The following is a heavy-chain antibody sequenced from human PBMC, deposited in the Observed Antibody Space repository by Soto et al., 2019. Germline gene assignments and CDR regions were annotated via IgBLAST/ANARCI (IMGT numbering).Heavy chain of an antibody. V-gene: IGHV3-48*02. CDR3: AGGHYWDYSAYYYGYAFGF. CDR1: GFTFSSYS. CDR2: ISSSGSTI. Sequence: GGSLRLSCAASGFTFSSYSMNWVRQAPGKGLEWVSYISSSGSTIYYSDSMKGRFTISRDNAKNSLFLQMNSLRDEDTALYFCAGGHYWDYSAYYYGYAFGFWGQGTMVTVSS. D-gene: IGHD3-22*01. J-gene: IGHJ3*01.